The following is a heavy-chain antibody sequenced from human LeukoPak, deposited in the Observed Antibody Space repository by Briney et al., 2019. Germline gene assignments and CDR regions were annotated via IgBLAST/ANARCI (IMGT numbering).Heavy chain of an antibody. J-gene: IGHJ4*02. CDR2: IRYDGSNK. Sequence: GGSLRLSCAASGFTFSSYGMHWVRQAPGKGLERVAFIRYDGSNKYYSDSVKGRFTISRDNSKNTLYLQMNSLRAEDTAVYYCAKDRGYESNYFDYWGQGTLVTVSS. D-gene: IGHD5-12*01. V-gene: IGHV3-30*02. CDR3: AKDRGYESNYFDY. CDR1: GFTFSSYG.